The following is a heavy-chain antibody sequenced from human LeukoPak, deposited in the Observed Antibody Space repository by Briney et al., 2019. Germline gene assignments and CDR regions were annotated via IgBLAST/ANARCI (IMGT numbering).Heavy chain of an antibody. J-gene: IGHJ5*02. CDR3: ARAQGRDSVTSWFDP. Sequence: PSETLSLTCTVSGGSITSYYWSWIRQPPGKGLEWIGHIYNSGSTNYNPSLKSRVTISVDTSKNQFSLKLSSVTAADTAVYYCARAQGRDSVTSWFDPWGQGTLVTVSP. D-gene: IGHD4-17*01. CDR2: IYNSGST. CDR1: GGSITSYY. V-gene: IGHV4-59*01.